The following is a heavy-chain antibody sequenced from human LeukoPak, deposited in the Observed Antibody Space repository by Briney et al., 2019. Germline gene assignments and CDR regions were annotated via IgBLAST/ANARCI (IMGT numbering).Heavy chain of an antibody. CDR3: TSTASTVTTMGYYFDY. Sequence: GGSLRLSCTASGFTFGDYAMSWFRQAPGKGLEWVGFIRSKAYGGTTEYAASVKGRFTISRDDSKSIAYLQMNSLKTEDTAAYYCTSTASTVTTMGYYFDYWGQGTLATVSS. CDR1: GFTFGDYA. V-gene: IGHV3-49*03. CDR2: IRSKAYGGTT. J-gene: IGHJ4*02. D-gene: IGHD4-17*01.